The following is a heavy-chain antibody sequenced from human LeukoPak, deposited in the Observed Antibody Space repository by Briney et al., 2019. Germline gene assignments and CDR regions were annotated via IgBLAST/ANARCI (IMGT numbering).Heavy chain of an antibody. CDR2: IIPIFCIA. CDR1: GGTFSRYA. D-gene: IGHD3-22*01. Sequence: SVKVSCKASGGTFSRYAISWERQSPGQGREWMGRIIPIFCIANYAPKLQGRVTITADKSTSTTYMELSRLRSEDTAVYYCARRGEHYYDSSENGMDVWGQGTTVTVSS. CDR3: ARRGEHYYDSSENGMDV. J-gene: IGHJ6*02. V-gene: IGHV1-69*04.